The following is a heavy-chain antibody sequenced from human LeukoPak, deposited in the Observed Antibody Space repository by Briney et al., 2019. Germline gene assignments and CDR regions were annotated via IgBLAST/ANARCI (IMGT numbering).Heavy chain of an antibody. D-gene: IGHD6-13*01. Sequence: GGSLRLSCAASGFTFSNAWMSWVRQAPGKGLEWVSYISSSSSTIYYADSVKGRFTISRDNAKNSLYLQMNSLRAEDTAVYYCARDPSSWYYYYMDVRGKGTTVTVSS. V-gene: IGHV3-48*01. J-gene: IGHJ6*03. CDR2: ISSSSSTI. CDR3: ARDPSSWYYYYMDV. CDR1: GFTFSNAW.